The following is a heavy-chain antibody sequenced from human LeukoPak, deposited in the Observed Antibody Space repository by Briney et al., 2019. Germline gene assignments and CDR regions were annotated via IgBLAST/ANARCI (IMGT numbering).Heavy chain of an antibody. D-gene: IGHD2-15*01. CDR1: GYTLTGHY. J-gene: IGHJ6*02. V-gene: IGHV1-2*02. CDR3: ASVGVVADYGLDV. Sequence: ASVKVSCKASGYTLTGHYLHWVRQAAGQGLEWMGWINPNTGATTYAQRFQGRVTLTRDTSIRTAYMDLSRLRPDDTAVYYWASVGVVADYGLDVWGQGTTVTVSS. CDR2: INPNTGAT.